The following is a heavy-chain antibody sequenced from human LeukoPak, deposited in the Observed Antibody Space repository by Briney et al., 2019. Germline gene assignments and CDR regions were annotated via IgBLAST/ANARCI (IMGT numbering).Heavy chain of an antibody. CDR3: IRGLAAASAFDI. Sequence: GGSLRLSCAASGFTFSSYWMHWVRQAPGKGLVWLSRIKSDGSFTSYADSVKGRFTISRDNAKNTLFLQMHSLRVEDTAVYYCIRGLAAASAFDIWGQGTMVTVSS. V-gene: IGHV3-74*01. J-gene: IGHJ3*02. CDR1: GFTFSSYW. CDR2: IKSDGSFT. D-gene: IGHD6-13*01.